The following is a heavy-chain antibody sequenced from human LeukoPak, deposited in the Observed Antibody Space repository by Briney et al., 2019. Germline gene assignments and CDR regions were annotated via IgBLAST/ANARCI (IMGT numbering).Heavy chain of an antibody. J-gene: IGHJ4*02. CDR3: ARDYPTSGIVTIFDY. CDR1: GFTFNNYA. CDR2: ITASGGST. Sequence: GGSLRLSCASSGFTFNNYAMTWVRQAPGKGLEWVSSITASGGSTYCADSVKGRFTISRDNSKNTLYLQMSSLRAEDTAVYYCARDYPTSGIVTIFDYWGQGTLVTVCS. D-gene: IGHD1-1*01. V-gene: IGHV3-23*01.